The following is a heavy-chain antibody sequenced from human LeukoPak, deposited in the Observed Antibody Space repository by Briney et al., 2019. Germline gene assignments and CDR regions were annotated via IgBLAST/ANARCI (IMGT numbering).Heavy chain of an antibody. CDR2: IRYDGSNK. Sequence: GGSLRLSCAASGFTFSSYGMHWVRQAAGKGLKWVAFIRYDGSNKYYADSVKGRFTISRDNSKNTLYLQMNSLRAEDTAVYYCARESESYDSSGSTFDYWGQGTLVTVSS. D-gene: IGHD3-22*01. CDR1: GFTFSSYG. J-gene: IGHJ4*02. V-gene: IGHV3-30*02. CDR3: ARESESYDSSGSTFDY.